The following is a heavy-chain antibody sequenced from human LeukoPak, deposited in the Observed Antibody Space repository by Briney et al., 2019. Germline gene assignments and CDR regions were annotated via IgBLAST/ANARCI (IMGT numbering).Heavy chain of an antibody. D-gene: IGHD5-12*01. CDR3: ARDDIVATTHFDY. V-gene: IGHV3-21*01. Sequence: GGSLRLSCAASGFTSSSYSMNWVRQAPGKGLEWVSSISSSSSYIYYADSVKGRFTISRDNAKNSLYLQMNSLRAEDTAVYYCARDDIVATTHFDYWGQGTLVTVSS. CDR1: GFTSSSYS. CDR2: ISSSSSYI. J-gene: IGHJ4*02.